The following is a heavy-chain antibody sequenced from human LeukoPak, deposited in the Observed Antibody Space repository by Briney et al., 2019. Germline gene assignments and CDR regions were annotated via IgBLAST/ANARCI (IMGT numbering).Heavy chain of an antibody. V-gene: IGHV1-69*13. CDR1: GYTFTGYH. CDR2: IIPIFGTA. J-gene: IGHJ6*02. Sequence: VASVKVSCKASGYTFTGYHMHWVRQAPGQGLEWMGGIIPIFGTANYAQKFQGRVTITADESTSTAYMELSSLRSEDTAVYYCASRDSTRAYYYGMDVWGQGTTVTVSS. CDR3: ASRDSTRAYYYGMDV.